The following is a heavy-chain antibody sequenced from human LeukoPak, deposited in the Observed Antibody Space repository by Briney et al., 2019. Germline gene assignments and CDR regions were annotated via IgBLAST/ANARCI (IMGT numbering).Heavy chain of an antibody. CDR1: GGSFSGYY. J-gene: IGHJ2*01. CDR2: IYHSGST. V-gene: IGHV4-34*01. D-gene: IGHD3-10*01. Sequence: SETLSLTCAVYGGSFSGYYWGWIRQPPGKGLEWIGTIYHSGSTYYKPSLKSRVTISVDTSKNQFSLKVNSVTAADTAVYYCARRHRPYYYGSGSYWYFDLWGRGTLVTVSS. CDR3: ARRHRPYYYGSGSYWYFDL.